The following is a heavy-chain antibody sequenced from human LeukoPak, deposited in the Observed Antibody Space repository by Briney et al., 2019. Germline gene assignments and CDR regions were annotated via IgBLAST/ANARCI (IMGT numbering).Heavy chain of an antibody. J-gene: IGHJ4*02. CDR2: IKHDGSEK. CDR3: ARDGNPYDGSDY. D-gene: IGHD3-22*01. Sequence: PGRSLSLSCAASGFTFSNYWMSWVRQAPGKGLEWVANIKHDGSEKYYVDSVKGRFTIPRDNAKNTLSLQMNTLRVEDTAVYYCARDGNPYDGSDYWGQGTLVTVSS. CDR1: GFTFSNYW. V-gene: IGHV3-7*04.